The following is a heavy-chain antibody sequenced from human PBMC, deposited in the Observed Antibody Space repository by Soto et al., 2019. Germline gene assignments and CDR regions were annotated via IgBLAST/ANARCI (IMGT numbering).Heavy chain of an antibody. V-gene: IGHV1-46*01. CDR1: GYTFTSYY. J-gene: IGHJ4*02. CDR3: GSASVATILVY. D-gene: IGHD5-12*01. Sequence: GASVKVSCKASGYTFTSYYMHWVQQAPGQGLEWMGIINPSGGSTSYAQKFQGRVTMTRDTSTSTVYMELSSLRSEDTAVYYCGSASVATILVYWGQGTLVTVSS. CDR2: INPSGGST.